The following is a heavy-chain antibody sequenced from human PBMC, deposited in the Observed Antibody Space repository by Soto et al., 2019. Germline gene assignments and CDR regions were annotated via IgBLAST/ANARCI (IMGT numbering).Heavy chain of an antibody. Sequence: ASVKVSCKASGYTFTSYDINWVRQATGQGLEWMGWMNPNSGNTGYAQKFQGRVTMTRNTSISTAYMELSSLRSEDTAVYYCARAGASNIVVVVAAIDYWGQGTLVTVSS. D-gene: IGHD2-15*01. CDR2: MNPNSGNT. J-gene: IGHJ4*02. V-gene: IGHV1-8*01. CDR1: GYTFTSYD. CDR3: ARAGASNIVVVVAAIDY.